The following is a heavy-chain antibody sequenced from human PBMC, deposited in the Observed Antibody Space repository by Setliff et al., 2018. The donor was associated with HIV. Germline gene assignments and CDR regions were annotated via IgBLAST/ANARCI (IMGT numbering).Heavy chain of an antibody. D-gene: IGHD2-21*01. CDR1: GDTFSTYV. CDR2: VTPILHTT. CDR3: ARDHQTMLWLDY. Sequence: ASVKVSCKSSGDTFSTYVFTWVRQAPGQGLEWMGGVTPILHTTNYAQKFQGRVTITADISTRTVYMELSSLTSEDTAIYYCARDHQTMLWLDYWGQGTLVTVSS. V-gene: IGHV1-69*10. J-gene: IGHJ4*02.